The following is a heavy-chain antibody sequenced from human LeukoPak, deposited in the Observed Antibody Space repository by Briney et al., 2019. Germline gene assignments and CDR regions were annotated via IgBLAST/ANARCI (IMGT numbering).Heavy chain of an antibody. CDR1: GFTFSDYY. CDR2: IYHSGST. CDR3: ARDVEAVAFDY. D-gene: IGHD4-23*01. J-gene: IGHJ4*02. V-gene: IGHV4-34*01. Sequence: GSLRLSCAASGFTFSDYYMSWIRQPPGKGLEWIGEIYHSGSTNYNPSLKSRVTISVDKSKNQFSLKLSSVTTADTAVYYCARDVEAVAFDYWGQGTLVTVSS.